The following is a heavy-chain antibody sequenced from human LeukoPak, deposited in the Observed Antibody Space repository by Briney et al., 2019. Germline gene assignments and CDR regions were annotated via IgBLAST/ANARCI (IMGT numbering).Heavy chain of an antibody. Sequence: SETLSLTCTVSGGSISSYYWSWIRQPPGKGLEWIGYIYTSGSTNYNPSLKSRVTISVDTSKNQFSLKLSSVTAADTAVYYYARHHRIRGATARDGFDYRGQGTLVTVSS. V-gene: IGHV4-4*09. CDR2: IYTSGST. CDR1: GGSISSYY. CDR3: ARHHRIRGATARDGFDY. D-gene: IGHD1-26*01. J-gene: IGHJ4*02.